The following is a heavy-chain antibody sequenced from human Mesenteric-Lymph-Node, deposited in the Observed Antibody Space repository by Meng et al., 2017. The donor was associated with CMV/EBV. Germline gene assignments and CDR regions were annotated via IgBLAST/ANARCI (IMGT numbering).Heavy chain of an antibody. D-gene: IGHD6-19*01. V-gene: IGHV1-8*02. CDR2: MSPNSGNT. CDR1: GYTFTSVD. J-gene: IGHJ4*02. CDR3: ARGPSYSSGFPDC. Sequence: QVHLVQSGAEVKKHGASVKVSCKASGYTFTSVDINWVRQAPGQGPEWMGWMSPNSGNTGYAQKFQGRVTLTRDTSISTAYMELSSLRSEDTAVYYCARGPSYSSGFPDCWGQGTLVTVSS.